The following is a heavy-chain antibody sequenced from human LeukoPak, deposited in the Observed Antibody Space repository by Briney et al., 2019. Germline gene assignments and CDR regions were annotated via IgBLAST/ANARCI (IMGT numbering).Heavy chain of an antibody. D-gene: IGHD5-18*01. CDR3: ARARGYSYGYRGQDYYYGMDV. CDR2: ISYDGSNK. Sequence: SCKASGGTFSSYAMHRVRQAPGKGLEWVAVISYDGSNKYYADSVKGRFTISRDNSKNTLYLQMNSLRAEDTAVYYCARARGYSYGYRGQDYYYGMDVWGQGTTVTVSS. V-gene: IGHV3-30-3*01. J-gene: IGHJ6*02. CDR1: GGTFSSYA.